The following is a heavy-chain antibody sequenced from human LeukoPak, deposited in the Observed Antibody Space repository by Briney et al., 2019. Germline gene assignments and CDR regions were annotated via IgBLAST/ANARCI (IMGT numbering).Heavy chain of an antibody. D-gene: IGHD6-13*01. CDR2: IIPILGIA. CDR1: GGTFSSYA. CDR3: ARDRFSSSWFGY. Sequence: SVKVSCKASGGTFSSYAISWVRQAPGQGLEWMGRIIPILGIANYAQKFQGRVTITADKSTSTAYMELSSLRSEDTAVYYCARDRFSSSWFGYWGQGTLVTVSS. V-gene: IGHV1-69*04. J-gene: IGHJ4*02.